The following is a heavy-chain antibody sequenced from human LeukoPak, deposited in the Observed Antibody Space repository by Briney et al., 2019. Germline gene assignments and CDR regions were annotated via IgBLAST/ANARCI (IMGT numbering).Heavy chain of an antibody. J-gene: IGHJ4*02. V-gene: IGHV3-30*02. CDR2: IRYDGSNK. Sequence: GGSLRLSCAASGFTFSSYGMQWVRQAPGKGLEWVAFIRYDGSNKYYADSVKGRFTISRDTSKNTLYLQTNSLRAEDTAVYYCAKEDYYGSGRHFDYWGQGTLVTVSS. D-gene: IGHD3-10*01. CDR3: AKEDYYGSGRHFDY. CDR1: GFTFSSYG.